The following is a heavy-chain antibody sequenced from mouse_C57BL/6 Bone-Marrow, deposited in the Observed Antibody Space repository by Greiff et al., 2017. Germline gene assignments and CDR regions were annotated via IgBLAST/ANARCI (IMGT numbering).Heavy chain of an antibody. Sequence: LVESGAELARPGASVKLSCKASGYTFTSYGISWVKQRTGQGLEWIGEIYPRSGNTYYNEKFKGKATLTADKSSSTAYMELRSLTSEDSAVYFCARSRVLRYYFDYWGQGTTLTVSS. D-gene: IGHD1-1*01. V-gene: IGHV1-81*01. J-gene: IGHJ2*01. CDR3: ARSRVLRYYFDY. CDR1: GYTFTSYG. CDR2: IYPRSGNT.